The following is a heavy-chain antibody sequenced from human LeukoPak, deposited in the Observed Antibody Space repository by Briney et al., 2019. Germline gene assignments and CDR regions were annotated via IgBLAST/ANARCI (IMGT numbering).Heavy chain of an antibody. CDR3: TREKCSGGSCLMGIDY. Sequence: GGSLRLSCAASGFTFSRYPMHWVRQAPGKGLEYVSAINSEGYSTYYVNSVRGRFTISRDNSKNTLYLQMGSLRPEDMAVYYCTREKCSGGSCLMGIDYWGQGTLVTVSS. CDR2: INSEGYST. J-gene: IGHJ4*02. D-gene: IGHD2-15*01. CDR1: GFTFSRYP. V-gene: IGHV3-64*01.